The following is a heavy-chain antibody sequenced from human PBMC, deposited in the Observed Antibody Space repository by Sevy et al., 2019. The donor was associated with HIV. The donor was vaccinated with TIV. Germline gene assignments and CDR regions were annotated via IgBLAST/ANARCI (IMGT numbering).Heavy chain of an antibody. Sequence: GGSLRLSCAASGFTFSTNWMHWVRQAPGKGLVWLSRINGDGSSTNYADSVKGRFTISRDNAKNTLYLQMNSLRAEDTGVYYCARESIVGVVPVGDWGQGTLVTVSS. J-gene: IGHJ4*02. V-gene: IGHV3-74*01. D-gene: IGHD1-26*01. CDR1: GFTFSTNW. CDR2: INGDGSST. CDR3: ARESIVGVVPVGD.